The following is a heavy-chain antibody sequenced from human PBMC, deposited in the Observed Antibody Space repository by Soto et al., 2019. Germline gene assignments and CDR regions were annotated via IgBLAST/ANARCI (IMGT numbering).Heavy chain of an antibody. Sequence: GESLKISCKGSGYSFTSYWISWVRQMPGKGLEWMGRIDPSDSYTNYSPSFQGHVTISADKSISTAYLQWSSLKASDTAMYYCARHTQLSYQNHFDYWGQGTLVTAPQ. V-gene: IGHV5-10-1*01. J-gene: IGHJ4*02. CDR1: GYSFTSYW. CDR3: ARHTQLSYQNHFDY. D-gene: IGHD6-6*01. CDR2: IDPSDSYT.